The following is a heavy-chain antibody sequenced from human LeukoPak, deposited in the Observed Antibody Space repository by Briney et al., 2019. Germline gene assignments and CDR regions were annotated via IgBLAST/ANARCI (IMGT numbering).Heavy chain of an antibody. V-gene: IGHV4-34*01. J-gene: IGHJ5*02. CDR2: INHSGST. CDR3: ARRPGIAAPHWFDP. CDR1: GGSFSGYY. D-gene: IGHD6-13*01. Sequence: SETLSLTCAVYGGSFSGYYWSWIRQPPGKGLEWIGEINHSGSTNYNPSLKSRVTISVDTSKNQFSLKLSSVTAADTAVYYCARRPGIAAPHWFDPWGQGTLVTVSS.